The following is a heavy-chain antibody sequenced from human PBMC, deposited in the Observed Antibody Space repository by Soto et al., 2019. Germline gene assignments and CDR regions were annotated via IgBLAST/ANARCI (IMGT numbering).Heavy chain of an antibody. CDR1: GFTFSSYA. J-gene: IGHJ6*02. V-gene: IGHV3-23*01. D-gene: IGHD2-2*01. CDR3: AKLPRYCSSTSCFMDV. Sequence: EVQLLESGGGLVQPGGSLRLSCAASGFTFSSYAMSWVRQAPGKGLEWVSAISGSGGSTYYADSVKGRFTISRDNSKNTLYLQMNSLRAEDTAVYYCAKLPRYCSSTSCFMDVWGQGTTVTVSS. CDR2: ISGSGGST.